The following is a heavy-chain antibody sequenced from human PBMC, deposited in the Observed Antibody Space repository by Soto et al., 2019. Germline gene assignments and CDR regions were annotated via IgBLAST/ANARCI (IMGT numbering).Heavy chain of an antibody. CDR1: GFTFSSFV. Sequence: EVQLLESGGGLVQPGGSLRLSCAASGFTFSSFVMNWVRQAPEKGLEWVSTISPGADVSHYTDSVKGRFTISRDNSRRTLHLQMDSLRVEDAAVYFCVRRAITATTKWGAFDVWGQGTAVTVSS. V-gene: IGHV3-23*01. D-gene: IGHD1-20*01. CDR3: VRRAITATTKWGAFDV. J-gene: IGHJ3*01. CDR2: ISPGADVS.